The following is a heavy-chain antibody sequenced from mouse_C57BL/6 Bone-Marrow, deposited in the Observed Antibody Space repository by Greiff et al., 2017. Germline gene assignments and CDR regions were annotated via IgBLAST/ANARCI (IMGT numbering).Heavy chain of an antibody. CDR1: GFTFSSYA. V-gene: IGHV5-4*01. J-gene: IGHJ1*03. CDR3: ARDRCSSYWYFDV. Sequence: DVHLVESGGGLVKPGGSLKLSCAASGFTFSSYAMSWVRQTPEKRLEWVATISDGGSYTYYPDNVKGRFTISRDNAKNNLYLQMSHLKSEDTAMYYCARDRCSSYWYFDVWGTGTTVTVSS. CDR2: ISDGGSYT. D-gene: IGHD1-1*01.